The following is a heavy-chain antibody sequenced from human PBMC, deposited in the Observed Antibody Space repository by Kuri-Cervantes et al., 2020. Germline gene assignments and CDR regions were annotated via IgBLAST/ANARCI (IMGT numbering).Heavy chain of an antibody. Sequence: SETLSLTCTVSGGSISSSSYYWGWIRQPPGKGLEWIGSIYYSGSTYYNPSLKSRVTISVDTSKNQFSLKLSSVTAADTAVYYCARQIGYGRWYFDLWGRGTLVTVSS. V-gene: IGHV4-39*01. D-gene: IGHD4-17*01. CDR1: GGSISSSSYY. CDR2: IYYSGST. J-gene: IGHJ2*01. CDR3: ARQIGYGRWYFDL.